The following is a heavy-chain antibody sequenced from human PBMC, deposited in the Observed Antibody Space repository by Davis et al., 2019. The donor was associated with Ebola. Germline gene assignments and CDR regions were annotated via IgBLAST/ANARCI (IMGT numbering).Heavy chain of an antibody. Sequence: GESLKISCAASGFTFSDDYMNWIRQAPGKGLEWVSAISGSGGSTYYADSVKGRFTISRDNSKNTLYLQMNSLRAEDTAVYYCAIPDCSGANCYSVYIKNWGQGTLVTVSS. CDR1: GFTFSDDY. CDR2: ISGSGGST. D-gene: IGHD2-15*01. V-gene: IGHV3-23*01. J-gene: IGHJ4*02. CDR3: AIPDCSGANCYSVYIKN.